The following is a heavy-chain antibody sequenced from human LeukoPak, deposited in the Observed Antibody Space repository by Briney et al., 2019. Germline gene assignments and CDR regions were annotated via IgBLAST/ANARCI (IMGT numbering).Heavy chain of an antibody. D-gene: IGHD3-3*01. Sequence: RPGGSLRLSCAASGFTFSTYGMHWVRQAPGKGLEWVAFIRYDGSNKYYADSVKGRFTISRDNSKNTLYLQMNSLRAEDTAVYYCAKDPVILFFWSGLDYWGQGTLVTVSS. CDR2: IRYDGSNK. CDR3: AKDPVILFFWSGLDY. J-gene: IGHJ4*02. V-gene: IGHV3-30*02. CDR1: GFTFSTYG.